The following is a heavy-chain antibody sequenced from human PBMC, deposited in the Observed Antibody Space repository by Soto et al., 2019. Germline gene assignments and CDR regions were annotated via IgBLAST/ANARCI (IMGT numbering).Heavy chain of an antibody. V-gene: IGHV4-59*01. Sequence: SETLSLTCTVSGGSINSYYWSWSRQPPGKGLEWIGYISYSGSTNYNPSVKSRVTISVDTSKNQFALDLKSVTAADTAVYYCARGVRGYSYPFECWGQGTLVTVS. CDR2: ISYSGST. CDR3: ARGVRGYSYPFEC. CDR1: GGSINSYY. J-gene: IGHJ4*02. D-gene: IGHD5-18*01.